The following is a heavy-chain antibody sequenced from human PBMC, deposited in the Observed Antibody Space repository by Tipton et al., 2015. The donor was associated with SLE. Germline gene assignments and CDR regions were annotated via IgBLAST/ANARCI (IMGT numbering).Heavy chain of an antibody. CDR3: ARGTYYDFWSGSNYYMDV. D-gene: IGHD3-3*01. Sequence: TLSLTCAVYGGSFSGYYWSWIRQPPGKGLEWIGEINHSGSTNYNPSLKSRVTISVDTSKNQFSLKLSSVTAADTAVYSCARGTYYDFWSGSNYYMDVWGKGTTVIVSS. J-gene: IGHJ6*03. CDR2: INHSGST. V-gene: IGHV4-34*01. CDR1: GGSFSGYY.